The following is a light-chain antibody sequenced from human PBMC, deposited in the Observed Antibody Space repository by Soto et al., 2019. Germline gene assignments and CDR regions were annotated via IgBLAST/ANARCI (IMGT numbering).Light chain of an antibody. CDR3: QQSYNTPT. J-gene: IGKJ4*01. V-gene: IGKV1-39*01. CDR1: QTIDRY. Sequence: IQMTQSPSSVSASVGDRVSITCRASQTIDRYLNWYQQRPGKAPKLLIFLASNLQSGVPSRFSGSASGTDFTLTISGLQPEDSATYYCQQSYNTPTFGGGTEVEIK. CDR2: LAS.